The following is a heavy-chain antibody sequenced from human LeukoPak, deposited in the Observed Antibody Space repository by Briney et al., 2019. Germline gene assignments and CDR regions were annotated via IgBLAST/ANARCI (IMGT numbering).Heavy chain of an antibody. Sequence: ASVKVSCKASGGTFRSYAISWVRQAPGQGLEWMGGIIPIFGTANYAQKFQGRVTITADESTSTAYMELSSLRSEDTAVYYCARDIKLFGTVTADEDYWGQGTLVTVSS. V-gene: IGHV1-69*13. CDR1: GGTFRSYA. CDR3: ARDIKLFGTVTADEDY. CDR2: IIPIFGTA. J-gene: IGHJ4*02. D-gene: IGHD4-11*01.